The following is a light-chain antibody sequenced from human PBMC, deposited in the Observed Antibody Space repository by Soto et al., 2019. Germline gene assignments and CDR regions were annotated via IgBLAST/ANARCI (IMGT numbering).Light chain of an antibody. CDR3: QQYNSYSTA. CDR2: KAS. J-gene: IGKJ1*01. CDR1: QTISSW. Sequence: IQLNQSLANLSGYLPKKGTITCRASQTISSWLAWYQQKPGKAPKLLIYKASTLKSGVPSRFSGSGSGTEFTLTISSLQPDDFATYCCQQYNSYSTAFGQGTMVDIK. V-gene: IGKV1-5*03.